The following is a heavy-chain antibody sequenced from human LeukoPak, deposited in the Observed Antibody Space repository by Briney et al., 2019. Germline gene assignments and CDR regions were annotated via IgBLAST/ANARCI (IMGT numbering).Heavy chain of an antibody. CDR1: GFTFKNYH. V-gene: IGHV3-21*01. CDR3: AREAVSGSSYFDY. Sequence: AGGSLRLSCAASGFTFKNYHMYWVRQVPGKGPEWVSSITDNGLSIYYADSVKGRFTISRDNAENSLYLQMDSLRAEDTAVYCCAREAVSGSSYFDYWGLGTLVTVSS. CDR2: ITDNGLSI. D-gene: IGHD6-19*01. J-gene: IGHJ4*02.